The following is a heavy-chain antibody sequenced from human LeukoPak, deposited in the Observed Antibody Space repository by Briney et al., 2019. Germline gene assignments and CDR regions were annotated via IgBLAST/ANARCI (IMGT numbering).Heavy chain of an antibody. CDR2: IYHSGST. CDR1: GGSISSGGYS. D-gene: IGHD1-26*01. J-gene: IGHJ4*02. V-gene: IGHV4-30-2*01. Sequence: SETLSLTCAVSGGSISSGGYSWSWIRQPPGKGLEWIGYIYHSGSTYYNPSLKSRVTISVDRSKSQFSLKLSSVTAADTAVYYCARAGSGSYLMEPRYYFDYWGQGTLVTVSS. CDR3: ARAGSGSYLMEPRYYFDY.